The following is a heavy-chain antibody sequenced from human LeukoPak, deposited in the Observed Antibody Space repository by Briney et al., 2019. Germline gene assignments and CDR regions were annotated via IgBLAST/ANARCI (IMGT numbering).Heavy chain of an antibody. D-gene: IGHD2-2*01. CDR2: IYYSGST. J-gene: IGHJ3*02. V-gene: IGHV4-59*01. CDR1: GGSISSYY. Sequence: SETLSLTCTVSGGSISSYYWSWIRQPPGKGLEWIGYIYYSGSTNYNPSLKSRVTISVDTSKNQFSLKLSSVTAADTAVYYCARGVTYCSSTSCPLDAFDIWGQGTMVTVSS. CDR3: ARGVTYCSSTSCPLDAFDI.